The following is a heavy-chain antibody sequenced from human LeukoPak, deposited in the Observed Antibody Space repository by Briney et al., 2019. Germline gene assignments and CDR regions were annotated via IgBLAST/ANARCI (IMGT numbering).Heavy chain of an antibody. CDR2: IYYSGST. CDR1: GGSFSGYY. V-gene: IGHV4-59*01. D-gene: IGHD3-10*01. CDR3: ARVVTMPLRAIYYFDY. Sequence: SETLSLTCAVYGGSFSGYYWSWIRQPPGKGLEWIGYIYYSGSTNYNPSLKSRVTISVDTSKNQFSLKLSSVTAADTAVYYCARVVTMPLRAIYYFDYWGQGTLVTVSS. J-gene: IGHJ4*02.